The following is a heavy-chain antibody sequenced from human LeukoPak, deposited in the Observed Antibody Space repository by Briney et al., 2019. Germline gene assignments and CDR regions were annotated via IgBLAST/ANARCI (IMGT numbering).Heavy chain of an antibody. V-gene: IGHV4-61*02. CDR1: GGSISSGSYY. CDR2: IYTSGST. CDR3: ARGGRGYCSSTSCYTRRLDYYYYMDV. D-gene: IGHD2-2*02. Sequence: SETLSLTCTISGGSISSGSYYWSWIRQPAGKGLEWIGRIYTSGSTNYNPSLKSRVTISVDTSKNQFSLKLSSVTAADTAVYYWARGGRGYCSSTSCYTRRLDYYYYMDVWGKGTTVTVSS. J-gene: IGHJ6*03.